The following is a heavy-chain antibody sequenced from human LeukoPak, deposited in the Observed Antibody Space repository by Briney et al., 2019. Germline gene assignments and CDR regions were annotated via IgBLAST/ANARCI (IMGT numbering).Heavy chain of an antibody. CDR1: EFTFSSYW. D-gene: IGHD4-17*01. Sequence: GGSLRLSCAASEFTFSSYWMSWVRQAPGKGLEWVANIKQDGSEKYYVDSVKGRFTISRDNAKNSLYLQMNSLRAEATAVYYCASNDYGDFTESFDYWGQGTLVTVSS. J-gene: IGHJ4*02. V-gene: IGHV3-7*05. CDR2: IKQDGSEK. CDR3: ASNDYGDFTESFDY.